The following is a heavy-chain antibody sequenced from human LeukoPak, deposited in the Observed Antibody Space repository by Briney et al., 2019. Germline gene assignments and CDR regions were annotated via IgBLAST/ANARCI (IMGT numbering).Heavy chain of an antibody. CDR2: IWYDGSNK. V-gene: IGHV3-33*01. D-gene: IGHD5-24*01. CDR3: ARDRAID. CDR1: GFTFSSCG. J-gene: IGHJ4*01. Sequence: PGGSLRLSCATSGFTFSSCGMHWVRQAPGKGLEWVAVIWYDGSNKYYADSVKGRFTISRDDSKNTLYLQMNRLRAEDTAVYYCARDRAIDWGQGTLVTVSS.